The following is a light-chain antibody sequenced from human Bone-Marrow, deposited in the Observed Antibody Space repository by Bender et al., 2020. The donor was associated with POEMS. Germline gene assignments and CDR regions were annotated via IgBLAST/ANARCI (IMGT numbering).Light chain of an antibody. CDR3: AVWDDSLNGWV. CDR2: SSH. V-gene: IGLV1-44*01. Sequence: QSVVTQPPSTSGAPGQRVTISCSGGSSNIGAHAVNWYQHLPGTAPILLIYSSHRRPSEVPDRFSGSRSGTSASLAISGLQSEDEADYYCAVWDDSLNGWVFGGGTKLTVL. CDR1: SSNIGAHA. J-gene: IGLJ3*02.